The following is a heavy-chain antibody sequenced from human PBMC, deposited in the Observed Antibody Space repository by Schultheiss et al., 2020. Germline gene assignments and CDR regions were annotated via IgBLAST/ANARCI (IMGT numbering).Heavy chain of an antibody. CDR2: IWYDGSNK. D-gene: IGHD3-3*01. J-gene: IGHJ6*02. CDR1: GFTFSSYG. Sequence: GESLKISCAASGFTFSSYGMHWVRQAPGKGLEWVAVIWYDGSNKYYADSVKGRFTISRDNSKNTLYLQMNSLRAGDTAVYYCARAVFGVYYYGMDVWGQGTTVTVSS. CDR3: ARAVFGVYYYGMDV. V-gene: IGHV3-33*01.